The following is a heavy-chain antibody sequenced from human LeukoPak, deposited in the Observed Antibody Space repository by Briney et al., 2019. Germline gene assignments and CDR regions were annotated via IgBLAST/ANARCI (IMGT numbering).Heavy chain of an antibody. D-gene: IGHD3-10*01. Sequence: PRGSLRLSCVASELPFGTYGMHWVRQAPGKGLEWVAFIEYERGHNQYYADSVKGRFSISRDNSKNILYLQMNSLRAEDTAFYYCAKDKEYASGSFPIEYWGQGTLVTVSS. CDR2: IEYERGHNQ. J-gene: IGHJ4*02. CDR1: ELPFGTYG. CDR3: AKDKEYASGSFPIEY. V-gene: IGHV3-30*02.